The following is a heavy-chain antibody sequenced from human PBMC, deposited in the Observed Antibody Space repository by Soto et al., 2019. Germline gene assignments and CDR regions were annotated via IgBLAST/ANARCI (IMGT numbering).Heavy chain of an antibody. CDR3: ARRDIVVVVAATPGFDY. J-gene: IGHJ4*02. CDR2: VYYTGTT. CDR1: GGSIDSYY. Sequence: PSETLSLTCTVSGGSIDSYYWTWIRQPPGKGLEWIGYVYYTGTTTYSPSLKSRVTISVDTSMNQISLKLSSVTAADTAVYYCARRDIVVVVAATPGFDYWGQGTLVTVSS. V-gene: IGHV4-59*08. D-gene: IGHD2-15*01.